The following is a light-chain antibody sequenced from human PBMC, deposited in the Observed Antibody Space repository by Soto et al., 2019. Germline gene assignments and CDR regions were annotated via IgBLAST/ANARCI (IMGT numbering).Light chain of an antibody. CDR1: QSVSRN. CDR3: QQYGSSSRT. J-gene: IGKJ1*01. CDR2: GAS. Sequence: EIMLTQSPATLSVSLGERATLSCRASQSVSRNLAWYQQKPDQAPRLLIYGASTRATGIPARFSGSGSGTDFTLTISRLEPEDFGVYYCQQYGSSSRTFGQGTKVDI. V-gene: IGKV3-15*01.